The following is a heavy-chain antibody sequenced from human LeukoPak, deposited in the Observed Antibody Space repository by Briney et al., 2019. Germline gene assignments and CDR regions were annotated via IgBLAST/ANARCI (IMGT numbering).Heavy chain of an antibody. CDR2: IKQDGSEK. V-gene: IGHV3-7*01. CDR3: ARQGSGCSSTSCYTLSYYYYGMDV. CDR1: GFTFSSYW. D-gene: IGHD2-2*02. Sequence: GGSLSLSCAASGFTFSSYWMSWVRQAPGKGLEWVANIKQDGSEKYYVDSVKGRFTISRDNAKNSLYLQMNSLRAEDTAVYYCARQGSGCSSTSCYTLSYYYYGMDVWGQGTTVTVSS. J-gene: IGHJ6*02.